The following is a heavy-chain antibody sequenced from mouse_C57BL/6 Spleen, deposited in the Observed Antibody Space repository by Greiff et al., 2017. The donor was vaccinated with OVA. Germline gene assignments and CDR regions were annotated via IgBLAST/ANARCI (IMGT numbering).Heavy chain of an antibody. CDR2: IDPSDSYT. CDR3: ARPHYYDSSYGFAY. CDR1: GYTFTSYW. Sequence: QVQLQQPGAELVMPGASVKLSCKASGYTFTSYWMHWVKQRPGQGLEWVGEIDPSDSYTNYNQKFKGKSTLTVDKSTSTAYMQLSSLTSEDSAVYDCARPHYYDSSYGFAYWGQGTLVTVSA. J-gene: IGHJ3*01. D-gene: IGHD1-1*01. V-gene: IGHV1-69*01.